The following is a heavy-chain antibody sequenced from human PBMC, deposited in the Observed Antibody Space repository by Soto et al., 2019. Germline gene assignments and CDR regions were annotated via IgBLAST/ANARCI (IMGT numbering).Heavy chain of an antibody. V-gene: IGHV1-69*12. CDR2: IIPIFGTA. D-gene: IGHD6-6*01. CDR1: GGTFSSYA. J-gene: IGHJ4*02. CDR3: ARDGPYSSSSGVEGFDY. Sequence: QVQLVQSGAEVKKPGSSVKVSCKASGGTFSSYAISWVRQAPGQGLEWMGGIIPIFGTANYAQKFQGRVTITADESTSTAYMELGSLRSEDTAVYYCARDGPYSSSSGVEGFDYWGQGTLVTVSS.